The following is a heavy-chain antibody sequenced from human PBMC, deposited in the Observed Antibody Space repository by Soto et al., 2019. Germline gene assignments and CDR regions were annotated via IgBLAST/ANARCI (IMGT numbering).Heavy chain of an antibody. Sequence: GESLKISCKGSAYNFTNYWIAWVRQMPGKGLEWMGIIFPDDSDTRYSPSFQGQVTISADKSITTAYLQWSSLKASDTAMYYCARRSPGGKTGYYHYYGMDVWGQGTTVTVSS. V-gene: IGHV5-51*01. D-gene: IGHD3-9*01. CDR3: ARRSPGGKTGYYHYYGMDV. CDR1: AYNFTNYW. J-gene: IGHJ6*02. CDR2: IFPDDSDT.